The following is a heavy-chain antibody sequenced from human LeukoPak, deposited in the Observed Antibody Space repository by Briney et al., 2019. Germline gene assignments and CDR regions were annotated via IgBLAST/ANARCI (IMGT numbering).Heavy chain of an antibody. CDR3: ATIAAAGLSAAEYFQH. J-gene: IGHJ1*01. V-gene: IGHV1-8*03. CDR2: MNPNSGNT. Sequence: GASVKVSCKASEYTFTSYDINWVRQATGQGLEWMGWMNPNSGNTGYAQKFQGRVTITRDTSISTAYMELSSLRSEDTAVYYCATIAAAGLSAAEYFQHWGQGTLVTVSS. D-gene: IGHD6-13*01. CDR1: EYTFTSYD.